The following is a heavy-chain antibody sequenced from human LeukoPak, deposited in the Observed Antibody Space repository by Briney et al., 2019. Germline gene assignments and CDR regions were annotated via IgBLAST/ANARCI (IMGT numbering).Heavy chain of an antibody. J-gene: IGHJ6*03. CDR2: IYYSGST. D-gene: IGHD1-1*01. Sequence: SETLSLTCTVSGGSISSSSYYWGWIRQPPGKGLEWIGSIYYSGSTYYNPSLKSRVTISVDTSKNQFSLKLSSVTAADTAVYYCARVSWSPGTSYYYMDVWGKGTTVTVSS. V-gene: IGHV4-39*07. CDR3: ARVSWSPGTSYYYMDV. CDR1: GGSISSSSYY.